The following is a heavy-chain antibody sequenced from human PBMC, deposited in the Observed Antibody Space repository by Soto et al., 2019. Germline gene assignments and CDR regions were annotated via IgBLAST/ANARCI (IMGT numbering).Heavy chain of an antibody. CDR3: ARRSYYDFWSGYHTEDWFDP. CDR2: IYPGDSDT. J-gene: IGHJ5*02. CDR1: GYSFTSYW. D-gene: IGHD3-3*01. Sequence: GESLKISCKGSGYSFTSYWIGWVRQMPGKGLEWMGIIYPGDSDTRYSPSFQGQVTISADKSISTAYLQWSSLKASDTAMYYCARRSYYDFWSGYHTEDWFDPWGQGTLVTVSS. V-gene: IGHV5-51*01.